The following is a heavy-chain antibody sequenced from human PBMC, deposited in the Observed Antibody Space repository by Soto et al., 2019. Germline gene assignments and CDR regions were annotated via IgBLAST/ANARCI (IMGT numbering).Heavy chain of an antibody. Sequence: SETLSLTCTVSGGSISSGGYYWSWIRQHPGKGLEWIGYIYYSGVTKYNPSLRSRVAISVDTSKTRFSLRLSSVTAADTAVYYCARHGYDCGPPDYWGQGTLVTVSS. CDR3: ARHGYDCGPPDY. CDR1: GGSISSGGYY. V-gene: IGHV4-61*08. J-gene: IGHJ4*02. D-gene: IGHD2-21*02. CDR2: IYYSGVT.